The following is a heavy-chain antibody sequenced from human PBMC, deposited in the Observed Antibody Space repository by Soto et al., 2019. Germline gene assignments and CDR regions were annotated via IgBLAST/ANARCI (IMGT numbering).Heavy chain of an antibody. CDR2: ISGSGGST. V-gene: IGHV3-23*01. Sequence: PGGSLRLSCAASGFTFSSYAMSWVRQAPGKGLEWVSAISGSGGSTYYADSVKGRFTNSRENSKNTLYLQMNSLRAEDTAVYYCAKDRRPRGYYGGYYFDYWGQGTLVTVSS. J-gene: IGHJ4*02. D-gene: IGHD1-26*01. CDR3: AKDRRPRGYYGGYYFDY. CDR1: GFTFSSYA.